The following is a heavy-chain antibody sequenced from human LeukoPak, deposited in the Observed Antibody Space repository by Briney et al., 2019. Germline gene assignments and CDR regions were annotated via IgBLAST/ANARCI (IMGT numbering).Heavy chain of an antibody. D-gene: IGHD1-26*01. CDR1: GGSISSYY. Sequence: SETLSLTCAVSGGSISSYYWTWIRQPPGKGLEWIGYMYHSGITNYNPSLKSRVTISVDTSKNQFSLKLTSVTAADTAVYYCARHLQKVGATDYWGQGTLVTVSS. J-gene: IGHJ4*02. V-gene: IGHV4-59*08. CDR3: ARHLQKVGATDY. CDR2: MYHSGIT.